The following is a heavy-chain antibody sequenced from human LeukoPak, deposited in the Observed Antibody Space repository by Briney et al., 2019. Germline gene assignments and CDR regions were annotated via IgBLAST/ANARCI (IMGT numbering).Heavy chain of an antibody. J-gene: IGHJ3*02. CDR3: ARSRRAFDI. CDR1: GGSFSGYY. CDR2: INHSGST. Sequence: SETLSLTCAVYGGSFSGYYWSWIRQPPGKGPEWLGEINHSGSTNYTPSLKSRVTISMDTSQNQFSLRLSSVTASVTAVDYCARSRRAFDIWGRGTMVTVSS. V-gene: IGHV4-34*01.